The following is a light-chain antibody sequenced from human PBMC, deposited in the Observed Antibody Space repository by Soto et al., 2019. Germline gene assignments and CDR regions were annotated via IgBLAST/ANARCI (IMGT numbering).Light chain of an antibody. CDR3: QQYGSSPWT. J-gene: IGKJ1*01. V-gene: IGKV3-20*01. CDR1: QSVSSSS. CDR2: GAS. Sequence: ESVLTQSPGTLSLSPGERATRSCRGSQSVSSSSLAWYQHKRGQAPRLLIHGASSRATGIPDRFSGGGSGTDFTLTISRLEPEDFAVYYCQQYGSSPWTFGQGTKVDIK.